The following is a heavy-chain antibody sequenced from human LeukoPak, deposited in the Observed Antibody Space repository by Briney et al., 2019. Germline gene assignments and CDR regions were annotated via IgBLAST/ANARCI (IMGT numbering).Heavy chain of an antibody. Sequence: NPSETLSLTCTVSGGSISSSSYYWGWIRQPPGKGLEWIGEIYHSGSTNYNPSLKSRVTISVDKSKNQFSLKLSSVTAADTAVYYCASSPSWDIVVVPAAKDGDSYYYYYMDVWGKGTTVTVSS. J-gene: IGHJ6*03. CDR3: ASSPSWDIVVVPAAKDGDSYYYYYMDV. D-gene: IGHD2-2*01. CDR2: IYHSGST. V-gene: IGHV4-39*07. CDR1: GGSISSSSYY.